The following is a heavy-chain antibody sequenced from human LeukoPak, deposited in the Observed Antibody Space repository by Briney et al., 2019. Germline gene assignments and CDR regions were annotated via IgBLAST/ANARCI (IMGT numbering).Heavy chain of an antibody. CDR1: GFTFSSYS. V-gene: IGHV3-21*01. CDR2: ISSSSSYI. Sequence: GGSLRLSCAASGFTFSSYSMNWVRQAPGKGLEWVSSISSSSSYIYYAGSVKGRFTISRDNAKNSLYLQMNSLRGEDTAVYYCARDLFAGGELRIEQQLLGNWFDPWGQGTLVTVSS. J-gene: IGHJ5*02. CDR3: ARDLFAGGELRIEQQLLGNWFDP. D-gene: IGHD6-13*01.